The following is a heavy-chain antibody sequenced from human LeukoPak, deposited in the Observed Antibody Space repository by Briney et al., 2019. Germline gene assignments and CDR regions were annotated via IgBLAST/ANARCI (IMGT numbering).Heavy chain of an antibody. V-gene: IGHV3-30*02. J-gene: IGHJ4*02. CDR1: GFTFNNYG. D-gene: IGHD6-19*01. CDR3: AKDVSTGRSFDY. Sequence: GGSLRLSCAASGFTFNNYGMHWVRQAPGKGLEWVTFTSYHGNDQYYADSVKGRFIISRDNSKNTLYLQINSLTIEDTAVYHCAKDVSTGRSFDYWGQGALVTVSS. CDR2: TSYHGNDQ.